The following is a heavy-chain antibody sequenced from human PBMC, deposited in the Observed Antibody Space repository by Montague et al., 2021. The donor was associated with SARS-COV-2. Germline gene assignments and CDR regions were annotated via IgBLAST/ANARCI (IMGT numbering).Heavy chain of an antibody. J-gene: IGHJ3*02. CDR1: GGSISSSSYY. CDR3: ARFPTSYYYDSKAAPATPDAFDI. V-gene: IGHV4-39*01. D-gene: IGHD3-22*01. CDR2: IYYSGST. Sequence: SETLSLTCTVSGGSISSSSYYWGWIRQPPGKGLEWIGSIYYSGSTYYNPSLKSRVTISVDTSKNQFSLKLSSVTAADTAVYYCARFPTSYYYDSKAAPATPDAFDIWGQGTMFTVSS.